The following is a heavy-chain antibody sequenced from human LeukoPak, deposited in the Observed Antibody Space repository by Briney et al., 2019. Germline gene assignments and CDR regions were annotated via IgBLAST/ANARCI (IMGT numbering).Heavy chain of an antibody. D-gene: IGHD6-6*01. V-gene: IGHV4-59*01. Sequence: PAETLSLTCTVSGASITTYYWTWIRQPPGKGLEWIGYIYHSGSTNYNPSLKSRVTISLDTSRNQFSLRLSSVTAADTAVYFCAREYSTSSEGDYFDYWGQGSLVTVSS. J-gene: IGHJ4*02. CDR2: IYHSGST. CDR1: GASITTYY. CDR3: AREYSTSSEGDYFDY.